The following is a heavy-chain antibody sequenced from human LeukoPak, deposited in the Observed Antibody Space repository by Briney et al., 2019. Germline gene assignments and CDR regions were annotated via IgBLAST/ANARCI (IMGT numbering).Heavy chain of an antibody. V-gene: IGHV2-5*01. CDR2: IYWNDDK. J-gene: IGHJ5*02. D-gene: IGHD3-9*01. Sequence: SGPTLVKPTETLTLTCTFSGFSLSTSGLGVGWIRQPPGKALEWLALIYWNDDKRYSPSLKSRLTITKDTSKNQVVLTMTNMDTVDTATYYCAHIRPTTLSYDLLTRSKGGNWFDPWGQGTLVTVSS. CDR1: GFSLSTSGLG. CDR3: AHIRPTTLSYDLLTRSKGGNWFDP.